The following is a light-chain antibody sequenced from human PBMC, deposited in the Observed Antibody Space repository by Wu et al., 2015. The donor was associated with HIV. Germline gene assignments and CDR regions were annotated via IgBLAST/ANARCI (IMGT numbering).Light chain of an antibody. CDR1: QSVSTN. J-gene: IGKJ1*01. CDR2: GAS. Sequence: EKVMTQSPATLSVSPGERATLFCRASQSVSTNLAWYQQKPGQAPRLLIYGASTRATGIPARFSGSGSGTEFSLTISSMQSEDFAVYYCQQYNNWPWTFGQGTKVEIK. V-gene: IGKV3-15*01. CDR3: QQYNNWPWT.